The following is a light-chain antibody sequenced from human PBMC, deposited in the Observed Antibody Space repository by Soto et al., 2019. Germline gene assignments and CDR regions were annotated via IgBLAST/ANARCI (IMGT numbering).Light chain of an antibody. J-gene: IGKJ5*01. Sequence: ELVMTQPPADLSVSPEETATLSCRASQSLSSDLAWYQQPPNQAPRLLLYGASTRATGIPARFSGSGSGTEFTLTISSLQSEDFAVYYCQQYNNWPITFGQGTRLEIK. CDR1: QSLSSD. CDR3: QQYNNWPIT. CDR2: GAS. V-gene: IGKV3-15*01.